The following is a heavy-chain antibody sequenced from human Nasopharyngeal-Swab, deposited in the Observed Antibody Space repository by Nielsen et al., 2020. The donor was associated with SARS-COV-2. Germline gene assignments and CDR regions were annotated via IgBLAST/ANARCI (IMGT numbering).Heavy chain of an antibody. CDR3: TKNLRSEYLHDAFDI. Sequence: LSLTCAASGFPFSNYAMHWVRQAPGKGLEWVAVISNDGSNKFYGDSVKGQITISRDNSKNTLYLEMNSLRTDDTAVYYCTKNLRSEYLHDAFDIWGQGTMVTVSS. D-gene: IGHD3-3*01. J-gene: IGHJ3*02. CDR1: GFPFSNYA. CDR2: ISNDGSNK. V-gene: IGHV3-30*18.